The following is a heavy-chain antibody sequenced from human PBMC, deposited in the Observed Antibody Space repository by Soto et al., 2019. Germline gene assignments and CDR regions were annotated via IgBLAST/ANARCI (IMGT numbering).Heavy chain of an antibody. CDR3: ARAHYGDYGYGMDV. CDR1: GGSISSGGYS. J-gene: IGHJ6*02. D-gene: IGHD4-17*01. CDR2: IYHSGSS. Sequence: SETLSLTCAVSGGSISSGGYSWSWIRQPPGKGLEWIGYIYHSGSSYYNPSLKSRVTISVDRSKNQFSLKLSSVTAADTAVYYCARAHYGDYGYGMDVWGQGTTVTVSS. V-gene: IGHV4-30-2*01.